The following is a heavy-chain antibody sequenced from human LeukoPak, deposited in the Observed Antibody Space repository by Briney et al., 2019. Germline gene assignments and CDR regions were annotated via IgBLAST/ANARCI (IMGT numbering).Heavy chain of an antibody. V-gene: IGHV3-23*01. CDR3: AKARSSSAREPKDY. Sequence: PGGSLRLSCAASGFTFSTFAVIWVRQPTGKGLKWVSSIFPSGGEIHYADSVRGRFTISRDNSKNTLYLQMNSLRAEDTAVYYCAKARSSSAREPKDYWGQGTLVTVSS. J-gene: IGHJ4*02. CDR2: IFPSGGEI. CDR1: GFTFSTFA. D-gene: IGHD6-13*01.